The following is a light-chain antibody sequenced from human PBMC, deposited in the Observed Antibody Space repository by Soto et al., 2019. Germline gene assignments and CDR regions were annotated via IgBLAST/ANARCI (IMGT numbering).Light chain of an antibody. V-gene: IGLV2-14*01. CDR2: EVK. CDR3: SSFPGISTQV. Sequence: QSALTQPASVSGSPGQSITISCTGTSSDVGGYNYVSWYQQHPGKVPKLIIYEVKNRPSGVSSRFSGSKSGNTASLTISGLQPEDEADYYCSSFPGISTQVFGGGTKVTVL. CDR1: SSDVGGYNY. J-gene: IGLJ3*02.